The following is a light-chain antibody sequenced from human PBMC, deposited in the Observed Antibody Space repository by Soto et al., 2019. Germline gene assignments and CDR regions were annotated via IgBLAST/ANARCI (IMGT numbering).Light chain of an antibody. J-gene: IGLJ2*01. Sequence: QSVLTQPPSASGTPGQRVTISCSGSSSNIGSNTGNWYQQLPGTAPKLLIYSNNQRPSGVPDRFSGSKSGTSASLAISGLQYEDEAYYYCASWDDSLNGVAFGGGTKLTVL. V-gene: IGLV1-44*01. CDR1: SSNIGSNT. CDR2: SNN. CDR3: ASWDDSLNGVA.